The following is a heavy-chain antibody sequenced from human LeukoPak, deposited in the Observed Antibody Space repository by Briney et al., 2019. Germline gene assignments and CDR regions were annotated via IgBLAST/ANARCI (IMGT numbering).Heavy chain of an antibody. J-gene: IGHJ5*02. CDR1: GGTFSSYA. D-gene: IGHD2-2*01. Sequence: SVKVSCKASGGTFSSYAISWVRQAPGQGLERMGGIIPIFGTANYAQKFQGRVTITADESTSTAYMELSSLRSEDTAVYYCAREHCSSTSCYGFDPWGQGTLVTVSS. CDR3: AREHCSSTSCYGFDP. V-gene: IGHV1-69*13. CDR2: IIPIFGTA.